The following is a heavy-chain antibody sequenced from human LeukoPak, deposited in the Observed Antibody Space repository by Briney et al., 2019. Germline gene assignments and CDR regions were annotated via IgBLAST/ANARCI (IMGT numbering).Heavy chain of an antibody. V-gene: IGHV4-39*01. D-gene: IGHD1-7*01. Sequence: RSETLSLTCTVSGGSLRSDTSYWVWIRQPPGRGLEWIWTSSFSGRTFYNPSFKSRVTISVDTSKKQLSLKLNSVAATDTAVYYCASHTPGTMYSYWGQGSLVTVSS. J-gene: IGHJ4*02. CDR3: ASHTPGTMYSY. CDR1: GGSLRSDTSY. CDR2: SSFSGRT.